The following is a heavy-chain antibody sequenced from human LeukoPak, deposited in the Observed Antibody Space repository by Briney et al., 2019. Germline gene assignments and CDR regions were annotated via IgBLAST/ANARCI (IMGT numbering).Heavy chain of an antibody. D-gene: IGHD3-3*02. CDR3: ARNTLGAFDI. J-gene: IGHJ3*02. V-gene: IGHV4-61*02. CDR1: GGSISSGSYF. CDR2: INTSGST. Sequence: SETLSLTCIVSGGSISSGSYFWTWIRQPARKGLEWIGRINTSGSTNYNPSLKSGVTISVDTSKNQFSLILSSVTAADTAVYYCARNTLGAFDIWGQGTTVTVSS.